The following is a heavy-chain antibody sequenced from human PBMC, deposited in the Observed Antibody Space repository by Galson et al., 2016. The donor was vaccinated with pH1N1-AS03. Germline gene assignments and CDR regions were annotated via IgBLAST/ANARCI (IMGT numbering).Heavy chain of an antibody. Sequence: SVKVSCKVSGNTLTELSIQWVRQAPGEGLDWMGGFDPDNTETVYAQKFQGRVTMTEDTSTDTAYMELSSLRSGDTAKYCCVTTAYAFGLGSVDAFDVWGQGTKVTVSS. V-gene: IGHV1-24*01. CDR1: GNTLTELS. CDR3: VTTAYAFGLGSVDAFDV. J-gene: IGHJ3*01. D-gene: IGHD3-16*01. CDR2: FDPDNTET.